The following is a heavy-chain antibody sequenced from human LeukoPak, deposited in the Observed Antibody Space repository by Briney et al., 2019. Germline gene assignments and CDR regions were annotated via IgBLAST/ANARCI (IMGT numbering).Heavy chain of an antibody. CDR1: GFSVSNNY. J-gene: IGHJ4*02. CDR3: AKVAAARKAGY. V-gene: IGHV3-53*01. Sequence: GGSLRLSCAASGFSVSNNYMSWVRQAPGKGLEGVSVIYSRGATYYADSVKGRFTIPRDNSKNTLYLQMNSLRAEDTAVYYCAKVAAARKAGYWGQGTLVTVSS. CDR2: IYSRGAT. D-gene: IGHD6-6*01.